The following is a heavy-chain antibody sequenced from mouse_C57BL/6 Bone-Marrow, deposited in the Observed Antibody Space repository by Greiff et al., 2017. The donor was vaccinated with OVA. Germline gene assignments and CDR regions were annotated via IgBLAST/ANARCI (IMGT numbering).Heavy chain of an antibody. D-gene: IGHD1-1*01. V-gene: IGHV8-8*01. CDR2: IWWDDDK. Sequence: QVTLKESGPGILQPSQTLSLSCSSSGFSLSTFGMGVGRLRQPSGKGLVWLAHIWWDDDKYYNPALKSRLTISKDTSKNQVFLKRANVDTAETATYYCARKRNYYGSILVWGTGTTVTVSS. J-gene: IGHJ1*03. CDR1: GFSLSTFGMG. CDR3: ARKRNYYGSILV.